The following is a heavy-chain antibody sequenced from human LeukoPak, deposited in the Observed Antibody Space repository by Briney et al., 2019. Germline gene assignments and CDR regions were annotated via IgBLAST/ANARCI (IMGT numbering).Heavy chain of an antibody. CDR1: GFTFSSYS. D-gene: IGHD6-13*01. J-gene: IGHJ4*02. CDR3: ARDSEGSSWAYYFDY. CDR2: ISSSSSYI. V-gene: IGHV3-21*01. Sequence: KTGGSLRLSCAASGFTFSSYSMNWVRQAPGEGLEWVSSISSSSSYIYYADSVKGRFTISRDNAKNSLYLQMNSLRAEDTAVYYCARDSEGSSWAYYFDYWGQGTLVTVSS.